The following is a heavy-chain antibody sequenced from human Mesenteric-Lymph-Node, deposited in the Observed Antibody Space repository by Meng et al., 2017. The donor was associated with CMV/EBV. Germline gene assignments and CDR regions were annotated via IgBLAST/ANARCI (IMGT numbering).Heavy chain of an antibody. J-gene: IGHJ6*02. CDR2: IHSGGVTT. CDR3: ARVVSYYYGMDV. D-gene: IGHD2-21*01. V-gene: IGHV3-23*03. CDR1: GFIFSSHG. Sequence: GESLKISCAASGFIFSSHGMSWVRQAPGKGLEWVSVIHSGGVTTYYADSVKGRFTISRDNAKNSLYLQMNSLRAEDTAAYYCARVVSYYYGMDVWGQGTTVTVSS.